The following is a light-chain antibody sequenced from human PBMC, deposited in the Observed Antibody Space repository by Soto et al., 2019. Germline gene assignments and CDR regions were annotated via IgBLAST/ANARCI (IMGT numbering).Light chain of an antibody. CDR1: QSISSW. V-gene: IGKV1-5*03. CDR2: KAS. J-gene: IGKJ3*01. CDR3: QQYYRLVT. Sequence: DIQMTQSPSTLSASLGDRVTITCRASQSISSWLAWYQQKPGKAPKLLIYKASSLESGVPSRFSGSGSGTEFTLTIRSLQPDDSATYYCQQYYRLVTFGPGTKVELK.